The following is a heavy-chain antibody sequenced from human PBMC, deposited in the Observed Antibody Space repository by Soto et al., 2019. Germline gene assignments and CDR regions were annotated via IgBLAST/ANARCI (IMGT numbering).Heavy chain of an antibody. J-gene: IGHJ6*03. D-gene: IGHD3-3*01. Sequence: GGSLTLSCAASGFTFSSYSMNWVRQAPGKGLEWVSYISSSSSTIYYADSVKGRFTISRDNAKNSLYLQMNSLRAEDTAVYYCARVCNDFWSGYYKRDEYYYYYYMDVWGKGTTVTVSS. CDR2: ISSSSSTI. V-gene: IGHV3-48*01. CDR3: ARVCNDFWSGYYKRDEYYYYYYMDV. CDR1: GFTFSSYS.